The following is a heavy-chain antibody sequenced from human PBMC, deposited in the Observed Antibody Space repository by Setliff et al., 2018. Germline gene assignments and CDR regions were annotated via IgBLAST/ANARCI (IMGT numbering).Heavy chain of an antibody. CDR2: ISGSGSSS. CDR3: AKDNGKGHLYLLEGYFDY. J-gene: IGHJ4*02. Sequence: RLSCAASGFTFSTFAMSWVRQAPGKGLEWVSHISGSGSSSSYADSVKGRFTISRDNARNTLYLQMNSLRAEDTAVYYCAKDNGKGHLYLLEGYFDYWGQGALVTVSS. CDR1: GFTFSTFA. V-gene: IGHV3-23*01. D-gene: IGHD2-15*01.